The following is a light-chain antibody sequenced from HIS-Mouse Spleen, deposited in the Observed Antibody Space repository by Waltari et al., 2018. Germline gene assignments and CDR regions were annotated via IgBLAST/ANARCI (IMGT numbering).Light chain of an antibody. Sequence: SYVLTQPPSVSVAPGKTARITCGGNNIGSKSVHWYQQKPGQAPVLVVYEDSDRPAGIPERFSGSNSGNTATLTISRVEAGDEADYYCQVWDSSSDHHVVFGGGTKLTVL. J-gene: IGLJ2*01. CDR2: EDS. CDR1: NIGSKS. CDR3: QVWDSSSDHHVV. V-gene: IGLV3-21*03.